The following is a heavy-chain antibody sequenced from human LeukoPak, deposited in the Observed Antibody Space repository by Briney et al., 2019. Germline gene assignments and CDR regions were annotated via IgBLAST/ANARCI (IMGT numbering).Heavy chain of an antibody. V-gene: IGHV3-7*02. Sequence: GGSLRLSCAASGLTFSSYWMCWVRQAPGKGLEWVANMNEDGSEKYYLHSVKGRFTISRDNAKNSVYLQLNSLRAEDTAVYYCASGVYHFDHWGQGTLVPVSS. CDR1: GLTFSSYW. J-gene: IGHJ4*02. CDR2: MNEDGSEK. D-gene: IGHD6-6*01. CDR3: ASGVYHFDH.